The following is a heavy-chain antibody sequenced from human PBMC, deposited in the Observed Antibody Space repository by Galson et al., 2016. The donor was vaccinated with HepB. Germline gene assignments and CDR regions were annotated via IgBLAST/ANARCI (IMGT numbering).Heavy chain of an antibody. Sequence: SVKVSCKASGYSFTYYYLHWVRQAPGQGPEWMGWINLHTGGTTYAQKFQGRITMTRDTSISTTYMDLNRLRSDDTAVYYCARDQVPEPAGVGGSCDIWGQGTMVTVSS. J-gene: IGHJ3*02. CDR3: ARDQVPEPAGVGGSCDI. D-gene: IGHD3-10*01. CDR1: GYSFTYYY. CDR2: INLHTGGT. V-gene: IGHV1-2*02.